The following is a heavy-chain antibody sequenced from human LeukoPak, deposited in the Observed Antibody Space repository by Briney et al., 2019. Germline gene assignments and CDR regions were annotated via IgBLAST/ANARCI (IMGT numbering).Heavy chain of an antibody. CDR2: ISSSGSTI. J-gene: IGHJ3*02. V-gene: IGHV3-48*03. D-gene: IGHD6-25*01. Sequence: GGSLRLSCTSSGFTFSNYAMIWVRQAPGKGLEWVSHISSSGSTIYYADSVKGRFTISRDNAKNSMYLQMNSLRAEDTAVYYCARSGPGGAFDIWGQGTMVTVSS. CDR1: GFTFSNYA. CDR3: ARSGPGGAFDI.